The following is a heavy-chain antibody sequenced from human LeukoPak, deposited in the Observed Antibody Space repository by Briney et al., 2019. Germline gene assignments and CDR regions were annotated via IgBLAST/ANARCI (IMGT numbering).Heavy chain of an antibody. V-gene: IGHV4-30-4*01. CDR3: ARAYDSSGYYLLGY. J-gene: IGHJ4*02. D-gene: IGHD3-22*01. CDR2: SYYSGST. Sequence: SETLSLTCTVSGGSISSGDYYWSWIRQPPGKGLEWIGYSYYSGSTYYNSSLKSRVTISVDTSKNQFSLKLSSVTAADTAVYYCARAYDSSGYYLLGYWGQGTLATVSS. CDR1: GGSISSGDYY.